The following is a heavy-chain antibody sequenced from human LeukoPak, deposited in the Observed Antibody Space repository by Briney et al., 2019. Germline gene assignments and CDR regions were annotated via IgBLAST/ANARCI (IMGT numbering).Heavy chain of an antibody. V-gene: IGHV6-1*01. CDR2: TYYRSKWYN. CDR1: GDRVSSNSVT. D-gene: IGHD6-19*01. J-gene: IGHJ4*02. Sequence: SQTLSLTCAISGDRVSSNSVTWHWIGQSPSRGLEWLGRTYYRSKWYNDYAVSVKSRITINPNTSKNQFSLQLNSVTPEDTAVYYCARDGGYRFDYWGQGSLVTVSS. CDR3: ARDGGYRFDY.